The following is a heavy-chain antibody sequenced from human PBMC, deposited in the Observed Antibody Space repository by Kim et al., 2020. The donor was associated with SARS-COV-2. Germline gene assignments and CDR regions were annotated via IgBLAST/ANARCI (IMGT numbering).Heavy chain of an antibody. CDR3: ARGWRDIVVPKDYYFDY. CDR2: IYTSGST. CDR1: GGSISSYY. D-gene: IGHD2-2*01. V-gene: IGHV4-4*07. J-gene: IGHJ4*02. Sequence: SQTLSLTCTVSGGSISSYYWSWIRQPAGKGLEWIGRIYTSGSTNYNPSLKSRVTMSVDTSKNQFSLKLSSVTAADPAVYYCARGWRDIVVPKDYYFDYWGQGTLVTVSS.